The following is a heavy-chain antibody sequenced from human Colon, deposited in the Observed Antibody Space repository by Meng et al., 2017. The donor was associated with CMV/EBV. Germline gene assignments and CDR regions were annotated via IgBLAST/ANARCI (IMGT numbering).Heavy chain of an antibody. J-gene: IGHJ5*02. D-gene: IGHD4-23*01. CDR3: ARLNGGNSGDWFDP. CDR1: GFPFTSYN. CDR2: ISAYNGNT. Sequence: ASGFPFTSYNFTWVRQAPGQGLEWLGWISAYNGNTNYAQIVQGRVTMTTDPSTTTAYMELRNLRSDDTAVYYCARLNGGNSGDWFDPWGQGTLVTVSS. V-gene: IGHV1-18*04.